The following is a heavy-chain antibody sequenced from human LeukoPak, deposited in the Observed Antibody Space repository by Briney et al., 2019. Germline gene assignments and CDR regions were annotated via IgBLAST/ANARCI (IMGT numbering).Heavy chain of an antibody. CDR1: GFTFSSYA. CDR3: ARAGTLTGCDY. Sequence: GGSLRLSCAASGFTFSSYAMHWVRQAPGRGLEWVAVIWYDGSNKYYADSVKGRFTISRDNSKNTLYLQMNSLRAEDTAVYYCARAGTLTGCDYWGQGTLVTVSS. V-gene: IGHV3-33*08. J-gene: IGHJ4*02. CDR2: IWYDGSNK. D-gene: IGHD3-9*01.